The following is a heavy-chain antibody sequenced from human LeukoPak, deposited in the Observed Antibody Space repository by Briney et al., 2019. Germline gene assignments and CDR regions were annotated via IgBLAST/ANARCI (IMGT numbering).Heavy chain of an antibody. CDR3: ARHSGNSGSYYFDY. CDR2: IYGGGST. D-gene: IGHD5-12*01. CDR1: GFTFSDYY. V-gene: IGHV3-53*05. Sequence: GGSLRLSCAASGFTFSDYYMSWIRQAPGKGLEWVSLIYGGGSTYYADSVKGRFTISRDNSKNALYLQMNSLRPEDTAVYYCARHSGNSGSYYFDYWGQGTLVTVSS. J-gene: IGHJ4*02.